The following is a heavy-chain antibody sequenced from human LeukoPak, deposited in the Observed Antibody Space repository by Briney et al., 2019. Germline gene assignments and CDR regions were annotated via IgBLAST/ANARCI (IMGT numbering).Heavy chain of an antibody. D-gene: IGHD7-27*01. CDR3: ASGTGDLNY. CDR1: GYTFTGYY. CDR2: INPNSGGT. Sequence: ASVKVSCKASGYTFTGYYIHWVRQAPGQGLEWMGRINPNSGGTNYAQKFQGSVTMTTDTSISTAYMELSRLRSDDTAVYYCASGTGDLNYWGQGTLVTVSS. J-gene: IGHJ4*02. V-gene: IGHV1-2*06.